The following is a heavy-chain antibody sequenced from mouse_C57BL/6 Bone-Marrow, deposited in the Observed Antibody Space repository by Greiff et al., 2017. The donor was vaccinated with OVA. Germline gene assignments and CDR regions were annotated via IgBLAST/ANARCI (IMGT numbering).Heavy chain of an antibody. CDR2: INPYNGGT. CDR3: AITSNYFDY. J-gene: IGHJ2*01. D-gene: IGHD1-1*01. Sequence: EVQLQQSGPVLVKPGASVKMSCTASGYTFTDYYMNWVKQSHGKSLEWIGVINPYNGGTSYNQKFKGKATLTVDKSSSTAYMELNSLTSEDSAVYYCAITSNYFDYWGQGTALTVSA. CDR1: GYTFTDYY. V-gene: IGHV1-19*01.